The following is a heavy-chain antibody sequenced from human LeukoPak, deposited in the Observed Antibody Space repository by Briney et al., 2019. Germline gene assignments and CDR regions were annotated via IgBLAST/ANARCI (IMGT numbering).Heavy chain of an antibody. Sequence: PSETLSLTCAVYGGSFSGYYWSWIRQPPGKGLEWIGYISYSGSTKYNPSLKSRVTISVDTSKNQFSLRLSSVTAADTAVYYCAREDYGSGTYYAFDIWGQGTMVTVSS. D-gene: IGHD3-10*01. CDR1: GGSFSGYY. CDR2: ISYSGST. V-gene: IGHV4-59*01. J-gene: IGHJ3*02. CDR3: AREDYGSGTYYAFDI.